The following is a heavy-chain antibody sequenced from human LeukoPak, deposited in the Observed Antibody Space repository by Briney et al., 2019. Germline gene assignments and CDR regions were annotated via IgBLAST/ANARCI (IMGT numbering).Heavy chain of an antibody. J-gene: IGHJ4*02. Sequence: ALVKASCKASGYAFTSSDISWGRQAPGHRLGCMRGISAYNGNTNDAQKLQGRVTMTTDTSTSTAYMELRSLRSDDTAVYYCAGDFDWGSNYFDYWGRGTLVTVSS. CDR2: ISAYNGNT. V-gene: IGHV1-18*01. CDR1: GYAFTSSD. CDR3: AGDFDWGSNYFDY. D-gene: IGHD3-9*01.